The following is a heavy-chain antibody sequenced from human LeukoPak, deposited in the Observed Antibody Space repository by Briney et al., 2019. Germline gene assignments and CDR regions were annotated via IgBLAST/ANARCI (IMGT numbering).Heavy chain of an antibody. J-gene: IGHJ4*02. CDR1: GYSLTNNY. CDR2: IYPRDGST. Sequence: ASVKVSCKASGYSLTNNYIHWVRQTPGQGLEWMGMIYPRDGSTSYAQKFQGRVTVTRDTSTSTVHMELSGLRSEDTAVYYCARDQEAFDYWGQGTLVTVSS. CDR3: ARDQEAFDY. V-gene: IGHV1-46*01.